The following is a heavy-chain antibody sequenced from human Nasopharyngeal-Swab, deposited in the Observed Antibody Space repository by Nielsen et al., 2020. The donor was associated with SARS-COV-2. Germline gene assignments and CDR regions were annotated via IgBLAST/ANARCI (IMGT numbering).Heavy chain of an antibody. D-gene: IGHD4-17*01. CDR1: GYTFTSYY. J-gene: IGHJ4*02. Sequence: ASVKVSCKASGYTFTSYYMHWVRQAPGQGLEWMGIINPSGGSTSYAQKFQGRVTMTRDTSTSTVYMELSSLRSEDTAVYYCARGSRLPTVTTGDYFDYWGQGTLVTVSS. V-gene: IGHV1-46*01. CDR3: ARGSRLPTVTTGDYFDY. CDR2: INPSGGST.